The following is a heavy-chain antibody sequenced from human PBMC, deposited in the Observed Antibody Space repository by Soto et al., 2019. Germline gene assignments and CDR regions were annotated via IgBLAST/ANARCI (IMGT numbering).Heavy chain of an antibody. V-gene: IGHV3-7*03. J-gene: IGHJ6*02. CDR3: ARAQGGNFYGMDV. CDR1: GFTFSDYY. Sequence: VQLVESGGGLVKPGGSLRLSCAASGFTFSDYYMSWIRQAPGKGLEWVANIKQDGSEKYYVDSVKGRFTISRDNAKNSLYLQMHSLRAEDTAVYYCARAQGGNFYGMDVWGQGTTVTVSS. CDR2: IKQDGSEK.